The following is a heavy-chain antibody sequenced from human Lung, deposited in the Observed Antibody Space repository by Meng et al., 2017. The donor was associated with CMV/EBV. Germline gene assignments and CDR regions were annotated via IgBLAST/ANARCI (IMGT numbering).Heavy chain of an antibody. V-gene: IGHV4-39*01. Sequence: SXTXSLXCTVSGGSISSSSYYWGWIRQPPGKGLEWIGNIYSSGTTYYNPSLKSRVTISVDTSKNQISLRLTSVTAADTAVYYCSRLWGSSRSPLSDYWGQGXLVTVSS. CDR1: GGSISSSSYY. CDR3: SRLWGSSRSPLSDY. CDR2: IYSSGTT. J-gene: IGHJ4*02. D-gene: IGHD6-13*01.